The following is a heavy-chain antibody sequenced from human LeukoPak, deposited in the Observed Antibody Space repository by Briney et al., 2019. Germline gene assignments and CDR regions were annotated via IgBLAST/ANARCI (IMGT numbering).Heavy chain of an antibody. Sequence: SETPSLTCTVSGGSISYYYWSWIRQPPGKGLEWIGYIYYSGSTNYNPSLKSRVTISVDTSKNQFSLKLSSVTAADTAVYYCARERSPGSYYDAFDIWGQGTMVTVSS. CDR3: ARERSPGSYYDAFDI. CDR1: GGSISYYY. D-gene: IGHD1-26*01. J-gene: IGHJ3*02. V-gene: IGHV4-59*01. CDR2: IYYSGST.